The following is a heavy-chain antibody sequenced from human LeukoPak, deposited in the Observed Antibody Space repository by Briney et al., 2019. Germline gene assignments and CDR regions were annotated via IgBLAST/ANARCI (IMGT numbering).Heavy chain of an antibody. CDR1: GGSISSYY. D-gene: IGHD3-22*01. CDR2: IYTSGST. CDR3: ARETYYDSSGFYMTYYFDY. J-gene: IGHJ4*02. Sequence: NSSETLSLTCTVSGGSISSYYWSWIRQPAGKGLEWIGRIYTSGSTNYNPSLKSRVTMSVDTSKNQFSLKLSSVTAADTAVYYCARETYYDSSGFYMTYYFDYWGQGTLVTVSS. V-gene: IGHV4-4*07.